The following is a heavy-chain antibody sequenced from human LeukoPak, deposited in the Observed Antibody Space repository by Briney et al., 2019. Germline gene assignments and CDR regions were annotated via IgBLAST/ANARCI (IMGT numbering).Heavy chain of an antibody. D-gene: IGHD3-10*01. CDR2: IYYSGST. CDR1: GGSISSSSYY. Sequence: SETLSLTCTVSGGSISSSSYYWGWIRQPPGKGLEWIGSIYYSGSTYYNPSLKSRVTTSVDTSKNQFSLKLSSVTAADTAVYYCARQGYGSGVTLFDYWGQGTLVTVSS. J-gene: IGHJ4*02. CDR3: ARQGYGSGVTLFDY. V-gene: IGHV4-39*01.